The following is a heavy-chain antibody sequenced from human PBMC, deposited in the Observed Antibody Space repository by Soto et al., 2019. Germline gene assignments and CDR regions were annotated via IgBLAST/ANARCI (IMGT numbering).Heavy chain of an antibody. Sequence: QVQLVESGGGVVQPGRSLRLSCAASGFTFSSYGMHWVRQAPGKGLEWVAVIWYDGSNKYYADSVKGRFTISRDNSKNTLYLQMNSLRAEDTAVYYCARVIDYGDDGPYAVDYWGQGTLVTVSA. CDR1: GFTFSSYG. CDR2: IWYDGSNK. CDR3: ARVIDYGDDGPYAVDY. J-gene: IGHJ4*02. D-gene: IGHD4-17*01. V-gene: IGHV3-33*01.